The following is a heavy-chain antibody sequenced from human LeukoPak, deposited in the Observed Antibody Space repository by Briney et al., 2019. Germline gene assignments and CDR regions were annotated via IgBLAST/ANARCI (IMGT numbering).Heavy chain of an antibody. CDR2: IIPIFGTA. D-gene: IGHD1-1*01. Sequence: SVKVSCKASGGTFSSYAISWVRQAPGQGLEWMGGIIPIFGTANYAQKFQGRVTITTDESTSTAYMELSSLRSEDTAVYYCARGDNWNDVPFDYWGQGTLVTVSS. V-gene: IGHV1-69*05. CDR1: GGTFSSYA. CDR3: ARGDNWNDVPFDY. J-gene: IGHJ4*02.